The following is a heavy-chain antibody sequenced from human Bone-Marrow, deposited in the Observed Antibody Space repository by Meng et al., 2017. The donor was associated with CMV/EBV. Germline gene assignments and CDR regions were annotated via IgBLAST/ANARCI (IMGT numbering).Heavy chain of an antibody. CDR1: GFTFSSYS. V-gene: IGHV3-21*01. J-gene: IGHJ6*01. D-gene: IGHD4-23*01. Sequence: GGSLRLSCAASGFTFSSYSMNWVRQAPGKGLEWVSSISSSSSYIYYADSVKGRFTISRDNAKNSLYLQMNSLRAEDTAVYYCARAPFYGGNSYYYYYGMDVWGQGTTVTGSS. CDR2: ISSSSSYI. CDR3: ARAPFYGGNSYYYYYGMDV.